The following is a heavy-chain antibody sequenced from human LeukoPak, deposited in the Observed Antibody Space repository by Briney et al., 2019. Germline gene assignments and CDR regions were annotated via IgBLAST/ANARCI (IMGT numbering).Heavy chain of an antibody. CDR3: ARGVSTDYNWFDP. Sequence: QSGGSLRLSCVASGFTFSSYWMTWVRQVPGKGLEWVANIRQDGSDQYYVDSVKGRFTISRDNAKNSLYLQMNSLRAEDTAVYYCARGVSTDYNWFDPWGQGTLVTVSS. J-gene: IGHJ5*02. CDR2: IRQDGSDQ. CDR1: GFTFSSYW. V-gene: IGHV3-7*01.